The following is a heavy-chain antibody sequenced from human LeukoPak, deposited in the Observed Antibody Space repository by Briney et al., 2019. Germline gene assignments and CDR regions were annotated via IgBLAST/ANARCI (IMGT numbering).Heavy chain of an antibody. CDR2: IDPSDSYT. Sequence: GESPRISCKGSGYRFSSYWISWVRQMPGKGLEWMGRIDPSDSYTNYNPSFQGHVTISVDKSINTAYLQWSSLKASDTALYYCAKLMGATIGGEWGQGTLVTVSS. D-gene: IGHD3-16*01. CDR3: AKLMGATIGGE. J-gene: IGHJ1*01. CDR1: GYRFSSYW. V-gene: IGHV5-10-1*01.